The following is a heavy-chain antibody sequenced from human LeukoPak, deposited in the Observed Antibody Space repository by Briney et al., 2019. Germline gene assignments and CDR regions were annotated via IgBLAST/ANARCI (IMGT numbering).Heavy chain of an antibody. D-gene: IGHD3-16*01. CDR3: ARIDGPTVYTYYMDL. J-gene: IGHJ6*03. Sequence: TGGSLRLSCATSGFGFSIRGMNWVRHRPGKGLEWVSYISPWSETIYYAESVKGRFTVSRDDAEKSLYLQMNTLSVEDTAVYYCARIDGPTVYTYYMDLWGKGTTVTVAS. CDR2: ISPWSETI. V-gene: IGHV3-48*04. CDR1: GFGFSIRG.